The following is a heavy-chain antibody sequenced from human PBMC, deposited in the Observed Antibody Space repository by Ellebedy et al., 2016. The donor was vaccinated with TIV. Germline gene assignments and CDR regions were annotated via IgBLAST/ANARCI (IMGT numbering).Heavy chain of an antibody. J-gene: IGHJ3*02. Sequence: GESLKISCAASGFTFSDYGMHWVRQAPGLGLEWVAFIRFDGSNKYYADSVKGRFTISRDNSNNTLYLQVDSLRAEDTAVYYCAKGYTSPTANAAFDIWGQGTMVAVSS. D-gene: IGHD2-2*01. CDR2: IRFDGSNK. CDR3: AKGYTSPTANAAFDI. CDR1: GFTFSDYG. V-gene: IGHV3-30*02.